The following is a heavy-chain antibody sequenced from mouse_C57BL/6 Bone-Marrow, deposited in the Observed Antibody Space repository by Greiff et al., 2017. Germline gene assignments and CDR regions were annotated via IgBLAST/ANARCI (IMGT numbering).Heavy chain of an antibody. D-gene: IGHD1-1*01. CDR2: IYHGDGDT. Sequence: VKLMESGPELVKPGASVKISCKASGYAFSSSWMNWVKQRPGKGLEWIGRIYHGDGDTNYNRKFKGKATLTADKSSSTAYMQLSSLTSANSAVYFCARAGSSYRYFDVWGTGTTVTVSS. CDR1: GYAFSSSW. J-gene: IGHJ1*03. V-gene: IGHV1-82*01. CDR3: ARAGSSYRYFDV.